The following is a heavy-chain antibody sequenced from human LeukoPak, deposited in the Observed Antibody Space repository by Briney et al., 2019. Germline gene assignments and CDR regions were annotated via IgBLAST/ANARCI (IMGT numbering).Heavy chain of an antibody. CDR2: IYYSGST. Sequence: PSETLSLTCTVSGGSISSYYWSWIRQPPGKGLEWLGYIYYSGSTNYNPSLKSRVTISVDTSKNQFSLKLSSVTAADTAVCYCARDLYYDFWSGFDNWFDPWGQGTLVTVSS. CDR1: GGSISSYY. J-gene: IGHJ5*02. D-gene: IGHD3-3*01. CDR3: ARDLYYDFWSGFDNWFDP. V-gene: IGHV4-59*01.